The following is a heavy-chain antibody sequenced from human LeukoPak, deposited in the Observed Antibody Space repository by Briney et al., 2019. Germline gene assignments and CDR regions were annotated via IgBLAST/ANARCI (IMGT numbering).Heavy chain of an antibody. CDR2: IYHSGST. CDR1: GFSVSSGNY. D-gene: IGHD1-26*01. J-gene: IGHJ4*02. Sequence: KASETLSLTRTVSGFSVSSGNYWGWIRQPPGKGLEWIGSIYHSGSTYYNPSLKSRVTISLDTSKNQFSLRLSSVTAADTAVYYRARLFSYYYIDYWGQGTLVTVSA. V-gene: IGHV4-38-2*02. CDR3: ARLFSYYYIDY.